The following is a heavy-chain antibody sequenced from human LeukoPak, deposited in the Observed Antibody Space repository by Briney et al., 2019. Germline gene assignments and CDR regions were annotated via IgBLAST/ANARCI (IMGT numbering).Heavy chain of an antibody. CDR3: ARDLPVYYYDSSGYLSDY. CDR1: GYTFTSYG. J-gene: IGHJ4*02. D-gene: IGHD3-22*01. Sequence: GASVKVSCKASGYTFTSYGISWVRQAPGQGLEWMGWISAYNGNTNYAQKLQGRVTMTTDTSTSTAYMELRSLRSDDTAVYYCARDLPVYYYDSSGYLSDYWGQGTLVTVPS. V-gene: IGHV1-18*01. CDR2: ISAYNGNT.